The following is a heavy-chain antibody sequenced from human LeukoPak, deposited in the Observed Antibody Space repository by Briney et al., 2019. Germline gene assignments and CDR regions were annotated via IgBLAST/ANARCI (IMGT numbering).Heavy chain of an antibody. CDR1: GFTFSSYG. CDR2: IWFDGSNK. V-gene: IGHV3-33*08. J-gene: IGHJ3*01. Sequence: GGSLRLSCAAPGFTFSSYGMHWVRQAPGKGLEWVAVIWFDGSNKYYADSVKGRFTTSRDNSKNTLYLQMSSLRPEDTAVYHCVRASGPFDLWGRGTMVTVSS. CDR3: VRASGPFDL.